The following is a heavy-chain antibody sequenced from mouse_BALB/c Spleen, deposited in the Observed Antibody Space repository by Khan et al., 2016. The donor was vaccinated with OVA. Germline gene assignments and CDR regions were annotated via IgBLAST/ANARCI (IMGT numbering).Heavy chain of an antibody. V-gene: IGHV1S81*02. D-gene: IGHD2-1*01. CDR3: ASLLISFDY. CDR1: GYTLTSCC. Sequence: VQLQQSGAELVKPGASVNLSCKASGYTLTSCCMHWVKQRPGKSLEWIGEINPSNGRTNYNEKFKSKATLTVDKSSSTAYMQISRPTSEDSAVYYCASLLISFDYWGQGTTLTVSS. CDR2: INPSNGRT. J-gene: IGHJ2*01.